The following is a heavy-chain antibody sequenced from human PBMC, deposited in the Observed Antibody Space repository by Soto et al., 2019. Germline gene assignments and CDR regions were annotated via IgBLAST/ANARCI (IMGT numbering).Heavy chain of an antibody. J-gene: IGHJ6*02. V-gene: IGHV5-51*01. CDR3: ARDERVAGVQDYYYYGMDV. CDR2: IYPGDSDT. D-gene: IGHD6-19*01. Sequence: GESLKISCKGSGYSFTSYWIGWVRQMPGKGLEWMGIIYPGDSDTRYSPSFQGQVTISADKSISTAYLQWSSLRAEDTAVYYCARDERVAGVQDYYYYGMDVWGQGTTVTVSS. CDR1: GYSFTSYW.